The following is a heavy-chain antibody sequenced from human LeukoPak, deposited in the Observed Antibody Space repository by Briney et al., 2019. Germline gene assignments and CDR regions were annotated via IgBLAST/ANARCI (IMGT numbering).Heavy chain of an antibody. CDR1: GYTFTTYW. CDR3: ARLGGSLKDAFDI. J-gene: IGHJ3*02. Sequence: GESLKISCKGSGYTFTTYWIAWVRQMPGKGLEWMGIIYPGDSDTRYSPSFQGQVTISADKSISTAYLQWSSLKASDTAMYYCARLGGSLKDAFDIWGQGTMVTVSS. V-gene: IGHV5-51*01. D-gene: IGHD3-16*01. CDR2: IYPGDSDT.